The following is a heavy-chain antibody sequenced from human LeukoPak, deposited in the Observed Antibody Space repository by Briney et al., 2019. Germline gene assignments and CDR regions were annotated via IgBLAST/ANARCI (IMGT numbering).Heavy chain of an antibody. J-gene: IGHJ4*02. CDR1: GGSISSSSYY. Sequence: PSETLSLTCTLSGGSISSSSYYWGWIRQPPGKGLEWIGSIYYSGSTYYNPSLKSRVTISVDTSKNQFSLKLSSVTAADTAVYYCARVVGATLAYFDYWGQGTLVTVSS. CDR3: ARVVGATLAYFDY. CDR2: IYYSGST. V-gene: IGHV4-39*01. D-gene: IGHD1-26*01.